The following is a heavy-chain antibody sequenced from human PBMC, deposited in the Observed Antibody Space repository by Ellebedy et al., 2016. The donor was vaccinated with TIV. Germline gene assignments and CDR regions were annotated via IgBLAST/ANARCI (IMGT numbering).Heavy chain of an antibody. J-gene: IGHJ5*02. CDR1: GFTFSSYG. D-gene: IGHD2-15*01. Sequence: GGSLRLSXAASGFTFSSYGMHWVRQAPGKGLEWVAVIWYDGSNKYYADSVKGRFTTSRDNSKNTLYLQMNSLRAEDTAVYYCARNRIVVVDRRQRNWFDPWGQGTLVTVSS. V-gene: IGHV3-33*01. CDR3: ARNRIVVVDRRQRNWFDP. CDR2: IWYDGSNK.